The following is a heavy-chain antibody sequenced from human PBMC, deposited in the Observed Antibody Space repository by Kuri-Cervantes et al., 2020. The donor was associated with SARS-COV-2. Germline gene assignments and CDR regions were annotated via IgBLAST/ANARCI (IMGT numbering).Heavy chain of an antibody. Sequence: GESLKISCAASGFPFNDYYFTWSRQAPGKGLEWVSGIYWNGGSTGYSDSVKGRFTISRDNAKNSLYLQMNSLRAEDTALYYCARGSSWAPDAFDIWGQGTMVTVSS. J-gene: IGHJ3*02. D-gene: IGHD6-13*01. V-gene: IGHV3-20*04. CDR2: IYWNGGST. CDR1: GFPFNDYY. CDR3: ARGSSWAPDAFDI.